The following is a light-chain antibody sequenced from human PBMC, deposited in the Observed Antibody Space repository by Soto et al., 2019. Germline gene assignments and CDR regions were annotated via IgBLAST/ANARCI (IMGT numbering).Light chain of an antibody. J-gene: IGKJ4*01. V-gene: IGKV1-39*01. CDR3: QQSFSPLTFGGGTPQLT. CDR2: ASS. Sequence: DIQMTQSPSSLSASVGDSVTISCRASRNIRNYVNWYQQKPGKAPKLLIYASSTLYGGVPSRFTGGGSGTDFTLTVNGVQPEDFATYYCQQSFSPLTFGGGTPQLTFGGGTKVEIK. CDR1: RNIRNY.